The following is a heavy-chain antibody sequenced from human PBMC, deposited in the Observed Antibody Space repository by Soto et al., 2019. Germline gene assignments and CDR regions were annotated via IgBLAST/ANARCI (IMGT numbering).Heavy chain of an antibody. CDR2: ITPNSGGT. D-gene: IGHD3-10*01. J-gene: IGHJ6*02. CDR3: ARGPAITMVRGVVRGYYYGMDV. CDR1: GYTFTGYY. Sequence: QVQLVQSGAEVKKPGASVKVSCKASGYTFTGYYMHWVRQAPGQGLEWMGWITPNSGGTNYAQKFQGWVTMTRDTSISTAYMELSRLRSDDTAVYYCARGPAITMVRGVVRGYYYGMDVWGQGTTVAVSS. V-gene: IGHV1-2*04.